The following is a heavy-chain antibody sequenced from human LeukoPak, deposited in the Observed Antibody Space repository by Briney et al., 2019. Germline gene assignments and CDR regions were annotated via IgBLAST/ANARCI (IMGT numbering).Heavy chain of an antibody. V-gene: IGHV4-34*01. CDR2: INHSGST. CDR1: GGSFSGYY. Sequence: PSETLSLTCAVYGGSFSGYYWSWIRQPPGKGLEWIGEINHSGSTNYNPSLKSRVTISVDTSKNQFSLKLSSVTAADTAVYYCAVAGTDDAFDIWGQGTMVTVSS. CDR3: AVAGTDDAFDI. D-gene: IGHD6-19*01. J-gene: IGHJ3*02.